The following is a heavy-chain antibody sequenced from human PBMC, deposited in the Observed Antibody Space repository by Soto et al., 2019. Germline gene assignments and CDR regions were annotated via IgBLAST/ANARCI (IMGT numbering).Heavy chain of an antibody. Sequence: PGGSLRLSCAASGFTLSNYGMHWVRQAPGKGLEWVAIIWHDGNNKYYADSVRGRFIISRDNSKNRLYLQMNSLRAEDTAVYYCASDLVGASDSYGLDVWGQGTPVTVSS. J-gene: IGHJ6*02. CDR2: IWHDGNNK. V-gene: IGHV3-33*01. D-gene: IGHD1-26*01. CDR3: ASDLVGASDSYGLDV. CDR1: GFTLSNYG.